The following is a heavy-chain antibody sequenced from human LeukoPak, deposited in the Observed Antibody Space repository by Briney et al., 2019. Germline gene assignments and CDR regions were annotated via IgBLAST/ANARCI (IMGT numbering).Heavy chain of an antibody. D-gene: IGHD2-21*02. CDR1: GFTVSSNY. J-gene: IGHJ3*01. CDR2: IYSGGTT. CDR3: AGAGGDYCGGDCFGVFDL. V-gene: IGHV3-53*04. Sequence: PGGSLRLSCAASGFTVSSNYMNWVRHAPGKGLEWVSIIYSGGTTYYADSVKGRFTISRHNSKNTLYLQMNSLRAEDTAVYYCAGAGGDYCGGDCFGVFDLWGQGTMVTVSS.